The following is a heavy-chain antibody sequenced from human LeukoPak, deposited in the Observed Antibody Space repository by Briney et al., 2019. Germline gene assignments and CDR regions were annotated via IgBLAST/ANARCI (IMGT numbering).Heavy chain of an antibody. J-gene: IGHJ3*02. Sequence: GGSLRLSCAASGFTFSSYGMHWVRQAPGKGLEWVAVISYDGSNKYYADSVKGRFTISRDNSKNTLYLQMNSLRADDTAVYYCARDAGFGGEDAFDIWGQGTMVTVSS. CDR3: ARDAGFGGEDAFDI. D-gene: IGHD3-3*01. CDR1: GFTFSSYG. CDR2: ISYDGSNK. V-gene: IGHV3-30*03.